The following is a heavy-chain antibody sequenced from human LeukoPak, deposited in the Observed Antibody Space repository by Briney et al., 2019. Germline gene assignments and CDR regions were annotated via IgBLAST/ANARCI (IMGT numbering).Heavy chain of an antibody. V-gene: IGHV4-4*02. CDR2: SHRSGST. Sequence: PSETLSLTCTVSLDSTTSNFWSWVRQPPGKGLEWIGESHRSGSTNYNPSLQSRVTISVDRSKNQIALELSSVTAADTAVYYCAREIVGGFNPGAYWGQGTLVTVSS. J-gene: IGHJ4*02. CDR1: LDSTTSNF. D-gene: IGHD1-14*01. CDR3: AREIVGGFNPGAY.